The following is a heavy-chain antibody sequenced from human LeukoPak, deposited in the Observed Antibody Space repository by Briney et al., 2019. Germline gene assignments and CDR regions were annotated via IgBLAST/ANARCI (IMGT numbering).Heavy chain of an antibody. D-gene: IGHD2-8*01. CDR3: SRYGVYFGLDV. J-gene: IGHJ6*02. V-gene: IGHV3-7*01. CDR1: GLPFSRDR. CDR2: INENGRQT. Sequence: GGSLRLSCAGTGLPFSRDRMSWVRQAPGKGLEWVANINENGRQTFYVDSVKGRFTIFRDNAKNSLFLQMNGLRAEDTAVYYCSRYGVYFGLDVWGQGTTVTVSS.